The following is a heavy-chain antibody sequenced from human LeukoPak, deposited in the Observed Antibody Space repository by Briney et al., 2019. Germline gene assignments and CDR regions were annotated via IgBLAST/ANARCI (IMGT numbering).Heavy chain of an antibody. CDR1: GFTFSSYG. Sequence: PGGSLRLSCAASGFTFSSYGRHWVRQAPGKGLEWVAVISYDGSNKYYADSVKGRFTISRDNSKNTLYLQMNSLRAEDTAVYYCAKVVGLKQWLVDYWGQGTLVTVSS. CDR2: ISYDGSNK. V-gene: IGHV3-30*18. D-gene: IGHD6-19*01. J-gene: IGHJ4*02. CDR3: AKVVGLKQWLVDY.